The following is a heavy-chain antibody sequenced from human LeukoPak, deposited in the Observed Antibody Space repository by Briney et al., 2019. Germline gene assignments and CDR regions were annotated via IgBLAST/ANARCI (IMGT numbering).Heavy chain of an antibody. CDR1: RFTVSSNY. D-gene: IGHD3-22*01. V-gene: IGHV3-66*01. CDR3: ARGKHYYDSSGSLDY. Sequence: GGSLRLSCAASRFTVSSNYMSWVRQAPGKGLAWVSVIYSGGSTYDAISVKCRDSMPRDNTKNRLYPQMNSLRAEDTAVYYCARGKHYYDSSGSLDYWGQGTLVTVSS. J-gene: IGHJ4*02. CDR2: IYSGGST.